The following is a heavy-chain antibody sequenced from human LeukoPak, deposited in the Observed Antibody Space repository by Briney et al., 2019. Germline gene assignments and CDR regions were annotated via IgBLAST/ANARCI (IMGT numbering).Heavy chain of an antibody. D-gene: IGHD3-10*01. Sequence: ASVKVSCKASGSTFKTYSFTWVRQAPGQGLEWMGRISAYNGDTNYAQKFQGRVALTADTLTRTGYMELTSLRSDDTAVYYCAFRGVIPNYFDYWGQGSLVTVSS. CDR3: AFRGVIPNYFDY. J-gene: IGHJ4*02. V-gene: IGHV1-18*01. CDR1: GSTFKTYS. CDR2: ISAYNGDT.